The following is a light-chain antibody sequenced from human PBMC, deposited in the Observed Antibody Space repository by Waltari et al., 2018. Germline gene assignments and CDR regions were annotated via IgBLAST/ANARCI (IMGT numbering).Light chain of an antibody. V-gene: IGKV2-28*01. CDR1: PSHLHSNGYNF. J-gene: IGKJ1*01. CDR3: MQTLQGPPT. Sequence: DIVMTQSPLSLPVTPGEPASISCRSIPSHLHSNGYNFLDWYLQKPGQSPQLLIYLGSNRASGVPDRFSGSGSDTHFTLKISRVEAEDVGVYYCMQTLQGPPTFGQGAKVEIK. CDR2: LGS.